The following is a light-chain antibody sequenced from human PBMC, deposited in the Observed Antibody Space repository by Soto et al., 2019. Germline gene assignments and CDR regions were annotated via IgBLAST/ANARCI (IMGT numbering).Light chain of an antibody. V-gene: IGKV3-20*01. Sequence: EVVLTQSPGTLSLSPGGRATLSCRASQGVSRRLAWYQQRPGQAPRLLISGASMRASGVPVRFIGSGSGTDFTLTITRLEPEDFAVYYCQQYGGSPITFGLGTRLEIK. CDR2: GAS. J-gene: IGKJ5*01. CDR1: QGVSRR. CDR3: QQYGGSPIT.